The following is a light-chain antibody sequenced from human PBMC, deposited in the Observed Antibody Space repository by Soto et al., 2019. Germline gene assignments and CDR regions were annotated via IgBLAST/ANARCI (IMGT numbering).Light chain of an antibody. J-gene: IGKJ1*01. Sequence: EIVLTQSPGTLSLSPGERATLSCSASQRVSNSYLARYQQKPGQAPRLLIYGAFARATDAPDRFSGSESGTDFTLTIDRLEPEDSAVYYCQQYATSLRTFGQGTKVDI. CDR2: GAF. V-gene: IGKV3-20*01. CDR1: QRVSNSY. CDR3: QQYATSLRT.